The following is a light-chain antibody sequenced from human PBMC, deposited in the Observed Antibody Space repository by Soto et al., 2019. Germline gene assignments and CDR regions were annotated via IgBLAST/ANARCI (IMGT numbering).Light chain of an antibody. CDR3: GSYSTTTYLGV. CDR2: DVT. V-gene: IGLV2-14*03. Sequence: QSALTQPVSVSGSLGQSITISCTGTSGDIGSSNYVSWYQHHPGKAPKLIIYDVTDRPPGVSDRFSGSKSGNTASLTISGLQPDDESLYYCGSYSTTTYLGVFGGGTQLTVL. J-gene: IGLJ7*01. CDR1: SGDIGSSNY.